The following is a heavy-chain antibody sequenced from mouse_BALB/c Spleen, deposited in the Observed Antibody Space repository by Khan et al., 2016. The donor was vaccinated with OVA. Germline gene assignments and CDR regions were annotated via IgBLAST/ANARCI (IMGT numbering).Heavy chain of an antibody. CDR3: ARHPHSWDWFAD. V-gene: IGHV5-9-3*01. CDR2: ISSGGSYT. CDR1: GFTFSSYA. Sequence: EVELVESGGGLVKPGGSLKLSCAASGFTFSSYAMSWVRQTPEKRLAWVATISSGGSYTYYPDRVKGRFTFSRHNAKNTLYLQMSSLRSEAMAMYYCARHPHSWDWFADWGQGTLVTVSA. D-gene: IGHD4-1*01. J-gene: IGHJ3*01.